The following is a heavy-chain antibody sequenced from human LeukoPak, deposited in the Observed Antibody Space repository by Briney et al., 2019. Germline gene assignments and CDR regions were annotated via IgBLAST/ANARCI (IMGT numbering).Heavy chain of an antibody. J-gene: IGHJ3*02. V-gene: IGHV1-2*02. D-gene: IGHD1-26*01. CDR3: ARERAGIVGANDAFDI. Sequence: ASVKVSCKASGYTFTGYYMHWVRQAPGQGLEWMGWINPNSGGTNYAQKFQGRVTMTRDTSISTAYMELSRLRSDDTAVYYCARERAGIVGANDAFDIWGQGTMVTVSS. CDR1: GYTFTGYY. CDR2: INPNSGGT.